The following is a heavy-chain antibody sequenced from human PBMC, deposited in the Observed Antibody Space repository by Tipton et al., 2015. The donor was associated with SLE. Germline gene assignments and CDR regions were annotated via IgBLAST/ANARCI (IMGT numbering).Heavy chain of an antibody. CDR3: ARHEWGRYTGSNRDRFDM. Sequence: GLVKPSQTLSVTCAISGDSVSSNSVGWHWIRQSPSRGLEWLGRTYYRSKWYSDYAVSVKSRMTINPDTSKNQFSLRLNFVTSADTAVYYCARHEWGRYTGSNRDRFDMWGQGTVVTVSS. D-gene: IGHD1-26*01. V-gene: IGHV6-1*01. CDR2: TYYRSKWYS. J-gene: IGHJ3*02. CDR1: GDSVSSNSVG.